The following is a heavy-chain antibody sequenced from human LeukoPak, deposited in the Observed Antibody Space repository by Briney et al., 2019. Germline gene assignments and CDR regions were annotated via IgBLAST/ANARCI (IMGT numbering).Heavy chain of an antibody. CDR2: ISASGGST. CDR1: GFTFSSYA. V-gene: IGHV3-23*01. D-gene: IGHD1-26*01. CDR3: AKLVSGIHGYFDY. J-gene: IGHJ4*02. Sequence: GGSLRLSCAASGFTFSSYAMSWVRQAPGKGLEWVSGISASGGSTYYADSVKGRFTISRDNSKNTLYLQMNSLRAEDTAVYYCAKLVSGIHGYFDYWGQGTLVTVSS.